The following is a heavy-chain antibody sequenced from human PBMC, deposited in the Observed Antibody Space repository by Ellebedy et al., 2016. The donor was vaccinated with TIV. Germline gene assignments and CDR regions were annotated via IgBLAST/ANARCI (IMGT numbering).Heavy chain of an antibody. Sequence: AASVKVSCKASGGTFSSYAISWVRQAPGQGLEWMGGIIPIFGTANYAQKFQGRVTLTADESTSTAYMELSSLRSEDTAVYYCARDPQPYSSSWTLYYYYGMDVWGQGTTVTVSS. J-gene: IGHJ6*02. CDR3: ARDPQPYSSSWTLYYYYGMDV. V-gene: IGHV1-69*13. CDR2: IIPIFGTA. D-gene: IGHD6-13*01. CDR1: GGTFSSYA.